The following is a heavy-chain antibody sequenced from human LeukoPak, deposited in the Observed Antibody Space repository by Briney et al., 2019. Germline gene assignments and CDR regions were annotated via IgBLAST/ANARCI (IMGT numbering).Heavy chain of an antibody. CDR1: GYTFTGYY. CDR2: INPNSGGT. V-gene: IGHV1-2*02. Sequence: GASVKVSCKASGYTFTGYYMHWVRQAPGQGLEWMGWINPNSGGTNYAQKFQGRVTMTRDTSISTAYMELSRLRSDDTAVYYCAKDLHQSIAAAGIFDYWGQGTLVTVSS. D-gene: IGHD6-13*01. J-gene: IGHJ4*02. CDR3: AKDLHQSIAAAGIFDY.